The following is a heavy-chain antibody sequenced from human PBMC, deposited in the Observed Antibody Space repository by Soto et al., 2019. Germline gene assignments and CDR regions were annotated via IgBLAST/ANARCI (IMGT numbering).Heavy chain of an antibody. D-gene: IGHD3-3*01. J-gene: IGHJ3*02. V-gene: IGHV3-21*04. CDR1: GFTFSSYT. CDR2: ISRSAINI. Sequence: GGSLRLSCAASGFTFSSYTMNWVRQAPGRGLEWVSSISRSAINIYYADSVKGRFTISRDNSKNTLFLQMNSLRADDTAVYYCATKAFWSGHHDAFDIWGQGTMVTVSS. CDR3: ATKAFWSGHHDAFDI.